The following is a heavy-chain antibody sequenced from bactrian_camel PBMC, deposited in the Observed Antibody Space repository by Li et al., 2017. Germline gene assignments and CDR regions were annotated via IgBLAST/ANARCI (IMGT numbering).Heavy chain of an antibody. V-gene: IGHV3S1*01. J-gene: IGHJ4*01. CDR2: ISTGADTT. D-gene: IGHD6*01. CDR1: GHTFNTYC. Sequence: HVQLVESGGGSVQAGGSLSVSCEVSGHTFNTYCVWWFRQAPGKEREEVAAISTGADTTYYSDSVKGRFTFSQDDDKNELYLQMDSLKPEDTAMYYCAIGWRWACDSWSASRYNYWGQGTQVTVS. CDR3: AIGWRWACDSWSASRYNY.